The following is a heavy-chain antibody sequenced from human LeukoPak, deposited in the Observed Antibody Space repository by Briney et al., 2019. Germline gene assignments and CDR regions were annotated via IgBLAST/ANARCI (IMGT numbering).Heavy chain of an antibody. Sequence: VASVKVSCKASGYXFTDYYMHWVRQAPGQGREWMGWINPDSGGTNYAQNFQGRVTMTRDTSISTAYMELSRLRSDDTAVYYCARPFIETPSLGALDYWGQGTLVTVSS. CDR1: GYXFTDYY. CDR3: ARPFIETPSLGALDY. J-gene: IGHJ4*02. CDR2: INPDSGGT. D-gene: IGHD4-23*01. V-gene: IGHV1-2*02.